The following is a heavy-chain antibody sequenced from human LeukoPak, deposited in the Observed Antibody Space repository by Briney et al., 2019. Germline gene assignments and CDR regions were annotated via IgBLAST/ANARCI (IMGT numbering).Heavy chain of an antibody. CDR1: GFTFSSYE. V-gene: IGHV3-48*03. CDR2: ISSSGSTI. CDR3: AELGITMIGGV. Sequence: GGSLTLSCSASGFTFSSYEMNWVRQAPGKGLEWVSYISSSGSTIYYADSVKGRFTISRDNAKNSLYLQMNSLRAEGTAVYYCAELGITMIGGVWGKGATVTISS. J-gene: IGHJ6*04. D-gene: IGHD3-10*02.